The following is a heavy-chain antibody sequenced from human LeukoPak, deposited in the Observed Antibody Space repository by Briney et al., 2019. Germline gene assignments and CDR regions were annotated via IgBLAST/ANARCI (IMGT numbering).Heavy chain of an antibody. CDR3: ASFRATIAARRRDYYGMDV. CDR1: GFTFSSYA. Sequence: GRSLRLSCAASGFTFSSYAMHWVRQAPGKGLEWVAAISYDGSNKYYADSVKGRFTISRDNSKNTLYLQMNSLRAEDTAVYYCASFRATIAARRRDYYGMDVWGQGTTVTVSS. CDR2: ISYDGSNK. V-gene: IGHV3-30-3*01. J-gene: IGHJ6*02. D-gene: IGHD6-6*01.